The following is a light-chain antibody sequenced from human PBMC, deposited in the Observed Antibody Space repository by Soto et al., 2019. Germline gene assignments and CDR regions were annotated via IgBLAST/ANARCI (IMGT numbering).Light chain of an antibody. V-gene: IGLV2-11*01. CDR2: AVD. J-gene: IGLJ1*01. CDR3: CQNAGSYPLV. Sequence: QSVLAQPRAVSGSPGQAVTISCTGTSSDVGGYNLVCWYQHHTGKAPKLMIDAVDKRPSGVPGRFSGSKSGKTDSLTTSGLPAEDEADYYCCQNAGSYPLVFGAGTKVT. CDR1: SSDVGGYNL.